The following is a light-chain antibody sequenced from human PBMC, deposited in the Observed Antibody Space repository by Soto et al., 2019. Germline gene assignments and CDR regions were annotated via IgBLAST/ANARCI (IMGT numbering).Light chain of an antibody. CDR3: QQYNNWPPWT. Sequence: EIVMTQSPATLSVSPGERATLSCRASQSISSNLAWYQKKPGQAPRLLIYGESTRATGIPARFSGSGSGTEFTLTISSLQSEDFAVYYCQQYNNWPPWTFGQGTKVEIK. CDR1: QSISSN. J-gene: IGKJ1*01. V-gene: IGKV3D-15*01. CDR2: GES.